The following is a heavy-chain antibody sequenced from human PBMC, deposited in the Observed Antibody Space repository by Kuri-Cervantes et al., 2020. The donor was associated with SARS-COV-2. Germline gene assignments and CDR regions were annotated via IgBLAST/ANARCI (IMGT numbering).Heavy chain of an antibody. Sequence: GESLKISCAASGFTFGSYGMTWVRQAPGKGLEWVSSISSSSDYIYYADSVKGRFTVSRDNAENSLYLQMNSLRAGDTAVYYCARDRGYCSGGGCYSTGFSFDYWGQGALVTVSS. D-gene: IGHD2-15*01. CDR2: ISSSSDYI. CDR3: ARDRGYCSGGGCYSTGFSFDY. V-gene: IGHV3-21*01. J-gene: IGHJ4*02. CDR1: GFTFGSYG.